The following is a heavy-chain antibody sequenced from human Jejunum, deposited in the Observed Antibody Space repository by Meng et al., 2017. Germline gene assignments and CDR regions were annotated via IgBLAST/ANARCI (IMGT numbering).Heavy chain of an antibody. CDR3: AKAQGPLDSLDYGDLGAFDI. CDR2: ISSGSTYR. Sequence: GESLKISCAASGFSFSSHGMNWVRQAPGKGLEWVASISSGSTYRYFAESVKGRFTISRDNAKNSLNLEMNSLRAEDTAVYYCAKAQGPLDSLDYGDLGAFDIWGQGTMVTVSS. J-gene: IGHJ3*02. V-gene: IGHV3-21*01. CDR1: GFSFSSHG. D-gene: IGHD4-17*01.